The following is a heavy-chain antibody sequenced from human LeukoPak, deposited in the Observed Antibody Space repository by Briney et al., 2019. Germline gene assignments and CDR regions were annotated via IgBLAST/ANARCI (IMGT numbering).Heavy chain of an antibody. J-gene: IGHJ4*02. Sequence: SETLSLTCTVSGGSISSGSYYWSWIRQPAGKGLEWIGRIYTSGSTNYNPSLKSRVTISVDTSKNQFSLKLSSVTAADTAVYYCARGDYVWGSYDYWGQGTLVTVSS. V-gene: IGHV4-61*02. CDR1: GGSISSGSYY. D-gene: IGHD3-16*01. CDR2: IYTSGST. CDR3: ARGDYVWGSYDY.